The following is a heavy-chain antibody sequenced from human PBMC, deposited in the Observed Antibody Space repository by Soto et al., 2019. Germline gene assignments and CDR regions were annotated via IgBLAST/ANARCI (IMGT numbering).Heavy chain of an antibody. V-gene: IGHV3-33*01. CDR1: GFTFSSYG. D-gene: IGHD2-8*01. J-gene: IGHJ6*02. Sequence: QVQLVESGGGVVQPGRSLRLSCAASGFTFSSYGMHWVRQAPGKGLEGVAVIRYDGSNKYYADSVKGRFTISRDNSKNSLYLQMNSLRAEDTAVYYCARALRDIVLMVYAVRHYYYYGMDVWGQGTTVTVSS. CDR3: ARALRDIVLMVYAVRHYYYYGMDV. CDR2: IRYDGSNK.